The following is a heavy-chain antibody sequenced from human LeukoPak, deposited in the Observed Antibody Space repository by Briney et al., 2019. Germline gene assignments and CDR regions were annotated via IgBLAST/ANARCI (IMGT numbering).Heavy chain of an antibody. CDR2: IRSDGSST. Sequence: GWCLTHSRAACLCTYLRYWRNWLGQPRGKGVVWVASIRSDGSSTTYADSVKGRFTISRDNAKNTLFLQMNSLGAEDTAVYYCARGTGYFVFDCWGQGTLVTVSS. J-gene: IGHJ4*02. CDR3: ARGTGYFVFDC. V-gene: IGHV3-74*03. D-gene: IGHD3/OR15-3a*01. CDR1: LCTYLRYW.